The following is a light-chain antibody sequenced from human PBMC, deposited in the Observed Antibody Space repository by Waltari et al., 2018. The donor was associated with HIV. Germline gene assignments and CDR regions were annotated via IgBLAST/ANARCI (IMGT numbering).Light chain of an antibody. Sequence: QSVLTQPPSASETPGQRVTISCSGSRANIGSNYVYWYLHLPGTAHKLLIYRNNQPPSGAPDRFSGSKSGTSASLAISGLRSEDEADYYCAAWGDSLTSYVFGTGTKVTVL. CDR1: RANIGSNY. CDR2: RNN. V-gene: IGLV1-47*01. CDR3: AAWGDSLTSYV. J-gene: IGLJ1*01.